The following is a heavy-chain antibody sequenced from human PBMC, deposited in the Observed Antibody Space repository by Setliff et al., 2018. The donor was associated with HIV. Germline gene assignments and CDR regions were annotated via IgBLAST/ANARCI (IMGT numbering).Heavy chain of an antibody. V-gene: IGHV1-24*01. J-gene: IGHJ5*02. CDR1: GYTLTELS. CDR3: ATAYKNTYYYGSGSNKDNWFDP. D-gene: IGHD3-10*01. Sequence: ASVKVSCKVSGYTLTELSMHWVRQAPGKGLEWMGGFDPEDGETIYAQKLQGRVTMTEDTSTDTAYMELSRLRSEDTAVYYCATAYKNTYYYGSGSNKDNWFDPWAREPWSPSPQ. CDR2: FDPEDGET.